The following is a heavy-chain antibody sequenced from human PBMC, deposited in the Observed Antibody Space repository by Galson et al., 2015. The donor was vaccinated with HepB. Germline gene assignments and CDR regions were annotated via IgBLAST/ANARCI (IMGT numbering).Heavy chain of an antibody. CDR3: ARKKDGEGSRVDAFDI. D-gene: IGHD3-10*01. V-gene: IGHV1-46*01. CDR2: INPSGGST. J-gene: IGHJ3*02. CDR1: GYTFTSYY. Sequence: SVKVSCKASGYTFTSYYMHWVRQAPGQGLEWMGIINPSGGSTSYAQKFQGRVTMTRDTSTSTVYMELSSLRSEDTAVYYCARKKDGEGSRVDAFDIWGQGTMVTVSS.